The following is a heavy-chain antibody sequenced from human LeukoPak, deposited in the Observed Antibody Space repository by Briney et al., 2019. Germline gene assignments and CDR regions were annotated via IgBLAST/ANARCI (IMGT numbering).Heavy chain of an antibody. Sequence: GGSLRLSCAVSGFTFSSHWMYWVRQAPGKGLVWVSRIANDGSDTTYADSAKGRFTISRDNAKNTVYLQMNSLRADDTAVYYCARDSGHAILDSWGQGTLVAVSS. V-gene: IGHV3-74*01. CDR3: ARDSGHAILDS. J-gene: IGHJ4*02. CDR1: GFTFSSHW. D-gene: IGHD2-2*01. CDR2: IANDGSDT.